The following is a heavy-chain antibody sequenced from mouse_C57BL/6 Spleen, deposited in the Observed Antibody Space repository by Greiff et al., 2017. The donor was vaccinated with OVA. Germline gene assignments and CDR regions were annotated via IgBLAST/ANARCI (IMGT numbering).Heavy chain of an antibody. D-gene: IGHD2-2*01. Sequence: VQLQQSGAELVRPGASVTLSCKASGYTFTDYEMHWVKQTPVHGLEWIGAIDPETGGTAYNQKFKGKAILTADKSSSTAYMELRSLTSEDSAVYYCTRNYGYYYAMDYWGQGTSVTVSS. V-gene: IGHV1-15*01. J-gene: IGHJ4*01. CDR1: GYTFTDYE. CDR2: IDPETGGT. CDR3: TRNYGYYYAMDY.